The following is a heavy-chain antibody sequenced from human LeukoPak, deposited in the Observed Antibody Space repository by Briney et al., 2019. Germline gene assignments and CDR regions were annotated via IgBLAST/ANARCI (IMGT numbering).Heavy chain of an antibody. J-gene: IGHJ3*02. CDR1: GYSFTSYW. D-gene: IGHD3-3*01. Sequence: ESLKISCKGSGYSFTSYWIGWVRQMPGKGLEWVGIIYPGESDNRYSRSFQGQVTLSADKSISTASLQWSSLKASDTAMYYCARRWGGQGYDAFDIGGQGTMVSVSS. CDR2: IYPGESDN. CDR3: ARRWGGQGYDAFDI. V-gene: IGHV5-51*01.